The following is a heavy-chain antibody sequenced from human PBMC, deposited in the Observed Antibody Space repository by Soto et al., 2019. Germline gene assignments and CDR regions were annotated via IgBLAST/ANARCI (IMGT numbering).Heavy chain of an antibody. Sequence: GESLKISCKGYGYSFSSYWIGWVRQMPGKGPEWMGIIFPGDSDTKYSPSFQGHVTISADKSINTAYLQWSSLKASDTAIYYCARRDYNILTGYLSYGMDLWGRGTTVTVSS. V-gene: IGHV5-51*01. CDR3: ARRDYNILTGYLSYGMDL. J-gene: IGHJ6*04. D-gene: IGHD3-9*01. CDR1: GYSFSSYW. CDR2: IFPGDSDT.